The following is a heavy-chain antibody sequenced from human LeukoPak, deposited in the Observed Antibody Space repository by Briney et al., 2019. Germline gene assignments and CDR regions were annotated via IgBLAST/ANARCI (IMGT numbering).Heavy chain of an antibody. CDR2: IKQDGSEK. CDR3: ARDRVGDSDAFDV. D-gene: IGHD2-21*01. Sequence: GGSLRLSCAASGYRFSNNWMSWVRQAPGKGLEWVANIKQDGSEKYYVDPVKGRFTISRDNAKSSLYLQMSSLRAEDTAIYYCARDRVGDSDAFDVWGQGTVVTVSS. V-gene: IGHV3-7*01. J-gene: IGHJ3*01. CDR1: GYRFSNNW.